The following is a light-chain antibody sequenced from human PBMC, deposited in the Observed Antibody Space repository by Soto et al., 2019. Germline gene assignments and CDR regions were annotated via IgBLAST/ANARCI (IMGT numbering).Light chain of an antibody. V-gene: IGLV7-46*01. CDR1: TGTVTSSHY. CDR3: SLIYADTGV. J-gene: IGLJ2*01. Sequence: QTVVTQEPSLTVSPGGTVTLTCGSSTGTVTSSHYPYWFQQKPGQAPRTLIFDTTNRHSWTPARFSGSLLGDKAALTLSGAQPEDEAEDHCSLIYADTGVFGGGTKLTVL. CDR2: DTT.